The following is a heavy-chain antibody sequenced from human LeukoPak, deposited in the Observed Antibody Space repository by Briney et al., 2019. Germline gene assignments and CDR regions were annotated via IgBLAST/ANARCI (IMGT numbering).Heavy chain of an antibody. V-gene: IGHV3-23*01. CDR2: ISGSGGST. CDR3: ARSRHYYDSSGYYDDAFDI. Sequence: PGGSLRLSCAASGFTFSSCAMSWVRQAPGKGLEWVSAISGSGGSTYYADSVKGRFTISRDNSKNTLYLQMNSLRAEDTAVYYCARSRHYYDSSGYYDDAFDIWGQGTMVTVSS. D-gene: IGHD3-22*01. CDR1: GFTFSSCA. J-gene: IGHJ3*02.